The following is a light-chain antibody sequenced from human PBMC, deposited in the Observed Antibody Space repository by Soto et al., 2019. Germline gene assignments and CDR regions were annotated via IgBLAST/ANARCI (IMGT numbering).Light chain of an antibody. Sequence: DIVMTQSPDSLAVSLGERATINCKSSQGVLYSSNNKNYLAWYQQKPGQPPKLLIYWASTRESGVPDRFSGSGSGTDFTLTISSLQAEDVAVYYCQQYYSTPQGLTFGGGTKVDIK. CDR1: QGVLYSSNNKNY. CDR2: WAS. CDR3: QQYYSTPQGLT. V-gene: IGKV4-1*01. J-gene: IGKJ4*01.